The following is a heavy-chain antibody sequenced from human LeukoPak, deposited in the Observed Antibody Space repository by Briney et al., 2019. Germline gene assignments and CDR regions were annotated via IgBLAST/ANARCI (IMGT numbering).Heavy chain of an antibody. CDR2: INWNGGST. CDR3: ASVSGSSGWTGAFDI. J-gene: IGHJ3*02. Sequence: GGSLRLSCAASFSTFNKAWMNWVRQAPGKGLEWVSGINWNGGSTGYADSVKGRFTISRDNAKNSLYLQMNSLRAEDTALYHCASVSGSSGWTGAFDIWGQGTMVTVS. CDR1: FSTFNKAW. D-gene: IGHD6-19*01. V-gene: IGHV3-20*01.